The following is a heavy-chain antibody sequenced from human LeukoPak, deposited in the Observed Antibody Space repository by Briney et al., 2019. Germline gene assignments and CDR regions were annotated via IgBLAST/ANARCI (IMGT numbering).Heavy chain of an antibody. D-gene: IGHD3-16*01. V-gene: IGHV3-33*01. Sequence: GRSLRLSCAASGFTFSSYGMHWVRQAPGKGLEWVAVIWYDGSNKYYADSVKGRFTISRDNSKNTLYLQMNSLRAEDTAVYYCARDSFTFYYYYYGMDVWGQGTTVTVSS. CDR1: GFTFSSYG. CDR3: ARDSFTFYYYYYGMDV. CDR2: IWYDGSNK. J-gene: IGHJ6*02.